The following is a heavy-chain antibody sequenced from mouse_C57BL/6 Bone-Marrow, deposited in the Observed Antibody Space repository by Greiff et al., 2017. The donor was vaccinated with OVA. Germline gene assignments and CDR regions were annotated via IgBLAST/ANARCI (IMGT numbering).Heavy chain of an antibody. CDR3: ARPTGTWDY. Sequence: VQLQQSGPVLVKPGASVKMSCKASGYTFTDYYMNWVKQSHGKSLEWIGVINPYNGGTSYNQKFKGKATLTVDKSSSTAYMELNSLTSEDSAVYYCARPTGTWDYWGQGTTLTVSS. D-gene: IGHD4-1*02. CDR2: INPYNGGT. J-gene: IGHJ2*01. CDR1: GYTFTDYY. V-gene: IGHV1-19*01.